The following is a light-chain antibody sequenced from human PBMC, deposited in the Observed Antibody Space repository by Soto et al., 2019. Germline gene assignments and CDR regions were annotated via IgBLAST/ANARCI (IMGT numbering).Light chain of an antibody. Sequence: QAVVTQPPSASGTPGQRVTISCFGSSSNIGSNYVYWYQQLPGTAPKLLIYNNNQRPSGVPDRFSGSKSGTSASLAISGLRSEDEADYYCAAWDDSLSGRVFGGGTKLTVL. V-gene: IGLV1-47*02. CDR3: AAWDDSLSGRV. CDR2: NNN. J-gene: IGLJ3*02. CDR1: SSNIGSNY.